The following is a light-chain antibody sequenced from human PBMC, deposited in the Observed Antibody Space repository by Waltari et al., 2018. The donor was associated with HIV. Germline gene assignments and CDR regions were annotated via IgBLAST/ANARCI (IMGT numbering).Light chain of an antibody. V-gene: IGKV3-15*01. Sequence: DIVMTQSPAILSVSPGERVTLSCRASQGVGSNLAWYQQKVGQAPRLLIYGAATRAAEIPVRFSGSGSGTDFTRTIDSLQSEDFATYYCQRYNIRPRGNTFGQGTKLQIK. CDR1: QGVGSN. J-gene: IGKJ2*01. CDR2: GAA. CDR3: QRYNIRPRGNT.